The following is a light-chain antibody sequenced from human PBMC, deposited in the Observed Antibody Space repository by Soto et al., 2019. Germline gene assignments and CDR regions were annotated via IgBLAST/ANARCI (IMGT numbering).Light chain of an antibody. J-gene: IGKJ2*01. CDR2: AAS. CDR3: QQSYITLYT. V-gene: IGKV1-39*01. Sequence: DIQMTQSPSSLSAYIGDTVTITCRAGQSINVHLNWYQQKPGKVPKLLIYAASNLQSGVPSSFSGSGSETDFALTISSLQPEDFATYYCQQSYITLYTFGQGTKLQIK. CDR1: QSINVH.